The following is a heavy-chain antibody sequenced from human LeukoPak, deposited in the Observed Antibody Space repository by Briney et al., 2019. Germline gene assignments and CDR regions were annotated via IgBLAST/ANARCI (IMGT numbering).Heavy chain of an antibody. D-gene: IGHD4-17*01. V-gene: IGHV4-34*01. J-gene: IGHJ4*02. CDR3: ARRMLRCKFDY. Sequence: PSETLSLTCAVYGGSFSGYNWSWIRQPPRKGLEWIGEINHSGSTNYNPSLKSRVTISVDTSKNQFSLKLSSVTAADTAVCYCARRMLRCKFDYWGQGTLVTVSS. CDR1: GGSFSGYN. CDR2: INHSGST.